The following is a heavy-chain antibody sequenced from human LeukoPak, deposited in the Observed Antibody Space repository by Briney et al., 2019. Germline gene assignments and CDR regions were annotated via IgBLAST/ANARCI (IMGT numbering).Heavy chain of an antibody. J-gene: IGHJ5*02. CDR3: ASTSDYYDSRWFDP. CDR1: GYTFTSYG. Sequence: ASVKVSCKASGYTFTSYGISWVRQAPGQGLEWMGWISAYNGNTNYAQKLQGRVTMTTDTSTSTACMELRSLRSDDTAVYYCASTSDYYDSRWFDPWGQGTLVTVSS. D-gene: IGHD3-22*01. V-gene: IGHV1-18*01. CDR2: ISAYNGNT.